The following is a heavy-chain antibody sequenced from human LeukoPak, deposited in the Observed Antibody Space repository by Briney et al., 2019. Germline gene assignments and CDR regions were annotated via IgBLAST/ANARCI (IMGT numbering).Heavy chain of an antibody. CDR2: IGTSGNTI. D-gene: IGHD6-19*01. CDR1: GFTFSVYI. J-gene: IGHJ4*02. CDR3: ARDQWLDY. Sequence: PGGSLRLSCAASGFTFSVYIMNWVRQAPGKGLEWVSFIGTSGNTIYYADSVKGRFTVSRDNAKNSLYLQMNSLRAEDTAVYYCARDQWLDYWGQGTLVTVSS. V-gene: IGHV3-48*01.